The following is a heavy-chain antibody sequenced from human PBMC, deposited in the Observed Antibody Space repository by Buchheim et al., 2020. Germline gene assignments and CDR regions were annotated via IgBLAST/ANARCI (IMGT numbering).Heavy chain of an antibody. V-gene: IGHV3-15*01. D-gene: IGHD2-21*01. Sequence: EVQLVESGGGLVKPGGSLRLSCAASGFTFSNAWMSWVRQAPGKGLEWVGRIKSKTVGGTTDYAAPVKGRFTISRDDSKNTLYLQMNSLKTEDTAVYYCTTDIYSGLDYWGQGTL. CDR1: GFTFSNAW. CDR2: IKSKTVGGTT. J-gene: IGHJ4*02. CDR3: TTDIYSGLDY.